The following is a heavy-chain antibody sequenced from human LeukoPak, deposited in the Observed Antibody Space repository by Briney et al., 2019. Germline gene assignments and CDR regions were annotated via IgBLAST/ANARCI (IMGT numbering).Heavy chain of an antibody. Sequence: GGSLRLSCTASGFSFSSNWMTWVRQAPGKGLEWVGNINPDGSEKFYVDSVKGRFTISRDNAKNSLYLQMNSLRAEDTAVYYCARTGNYYGSGSAISSHWGQGTLVTVSS. CDR1: GFSFSSNW. J-gene: IGHJ4*02. CDR3: ARTGNYYGSGSAISSH. CDR2: INPDGSEK. V-gene: IGHV3-7*03. D-gene: IGHD3-10*01.